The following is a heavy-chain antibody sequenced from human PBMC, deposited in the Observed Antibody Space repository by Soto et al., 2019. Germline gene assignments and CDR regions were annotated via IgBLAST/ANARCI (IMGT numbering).Heavy chain of an antibody. D-gene: IGHD1-1*01. CDR1: SGPSSSHN. Sequence: QVQLQQSGPGLVKPSETLSLTCSVSSGPSSSHNWGWIRQPPGRGLEWIGYVYSTGGTSYNPSLKSRVTLSADTSTNHISLTLTSVTAAETAVYYCVGQGIGNLHGLVDVWGQGTTVRVSS. J-gene: IGHJ6*02. CDR2: VYSTGGT. V-gene: IGHV4-59*08. CDR3: VGQGIGNLHGLVDV.